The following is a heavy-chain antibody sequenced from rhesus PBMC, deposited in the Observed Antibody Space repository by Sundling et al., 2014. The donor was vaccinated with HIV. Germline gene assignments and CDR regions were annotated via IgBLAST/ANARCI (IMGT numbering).Heavy chain of an antibody. CDR3: AKEGIGSYYYDSGYPFDY. CDR2: ISSGGGST. V-gene: IGHV3S42*01. Sequence: EVQLVESGGGLVQPGGSLRLSCAASRFTFSSYGMYWVRQAPGKGLEWISAISSGGGSTYYADSVKGRFTISRDNSKNTLSLQMNSLRAEDTAVYYCAKEGIGSYYYDSGYPFDYWGQGVLVTVSS. J-gene: IGHJ4*01. CDR1: RFTFSSYG. D-gene: IGHD3-28*01.